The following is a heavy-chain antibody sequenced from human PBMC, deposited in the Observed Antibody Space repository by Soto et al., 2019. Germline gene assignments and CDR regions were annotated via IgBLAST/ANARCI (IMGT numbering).Heavy chain of an antibody. V-gene: IGHV4-39*01. Sequence: SETLSLTCTVSGGSINSRSYYWGWIRQSPGKGLEWIGSIYYSGSTYYNPSLKSRVAMSVDASKNQFSLKLRSVSAADTAVYYCARQRTSVVTQAYFDDWGQGSLVTVSS. CDR3: ARQRTSVVTQAYFDD. CDR2: IYYSGST. CDR1: GGSINSRSYY. J-gene: IGHJ4*02. D-gene: IGHD2-21*02.